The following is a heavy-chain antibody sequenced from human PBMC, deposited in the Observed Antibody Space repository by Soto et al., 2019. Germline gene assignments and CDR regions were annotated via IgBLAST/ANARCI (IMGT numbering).Heavy chain of an antibody. D-gene: IGHD2-15*01. CDR2: INRDGSVT. CDR3: VKESRSGGSW. CDR1: GFTFIDSW. J-gene: IGHJ4*02. V-gene: IGHV3-7*01. Sequence: EVRLEESGGGLVQPGGSLRLSCVASGFTFIDSWMTWVRQVPGKGLEWVANINRDGSVTNYVDSMGGRFTISRDNARSLVYLHMTSLRTEDTAIYHCVKESRSGGSWWGQGSLVTVSS.